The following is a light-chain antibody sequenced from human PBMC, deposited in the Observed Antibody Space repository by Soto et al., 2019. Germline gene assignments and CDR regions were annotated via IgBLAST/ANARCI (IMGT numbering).Light chain of an antibody. Sequence: EIVLTQSPGTLSLSPGERATLSCRASQSVSSSYLAWYQQKPGQAPRVLIHGASSMATGIPDRFSGSGSGTDFTITISRLEPEDFAVYFCQQYGNPTPNAFGQGTKVEIK. CDR2: GAS. CDR1: QSVSSSY. CDR3: QQYGNPTPNA. J-gene: IGKJ2*01. V-gene: IGKV3-20*01.